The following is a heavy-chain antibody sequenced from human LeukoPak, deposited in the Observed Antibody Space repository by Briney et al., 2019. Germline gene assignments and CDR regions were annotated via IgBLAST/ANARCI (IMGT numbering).Heavy chain of an antibody. CDR3: ARVYGFGELLNPLHY. CDR1: GFTFSSYS. CDR2: ISSSSSTI. Sequence: SGGSLRLSCAASGFTFSSYSMNWVRQAPGKGLEWVSYISSSSSTIYYADSVKGRFTISRDNAKNSLYLQMNSLRAEDTAVYYCARVYGFGELLNPLHYWGQGTLVTVSS. D-gene: IGHD3-10*01. J-gene: IGHJ4*02. V-gene: IGHV3-48*01.